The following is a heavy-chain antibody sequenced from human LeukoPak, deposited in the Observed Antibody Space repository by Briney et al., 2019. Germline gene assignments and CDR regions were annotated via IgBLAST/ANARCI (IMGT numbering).Heavy chain of an antibody. CDR1: GGSISSGDYY. CDR2: IYYSGST. D-gene: IGHD3-10*01. CDR3: ARGQLLWFGELSPNAFDI. V-gene: IGHV4-30-4*01. Sequence: SETLSLTCTVSGGSISSGDYYWSWIRQPPGKGLEWIGYIYYSGSTYYNPSLKSRVTISVDTSKNQFSLKLSSVTAADTAVYYCARGQLLWFGELSPNAFDIWGQGTIVTVSS. J-gene: IGHJ3*02.